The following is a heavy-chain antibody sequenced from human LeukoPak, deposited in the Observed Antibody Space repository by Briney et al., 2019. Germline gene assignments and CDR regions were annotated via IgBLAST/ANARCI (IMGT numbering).Heavy chain of an antibody. CDR2: IYYSGST. J-gene: IGHJ3*02. D-gene: IGHD3-9*01. CDR1: GGSISSSSYY. Sequence: SETLSLTCTVSGGSISSSSYYWGWIRRPPGKGLEWIGSIYYSGSTYYNPSLKSRVTISVDTSKNQFSLKLSSVTAADTAVYYCARHLGDFDSRRGPFDIWGQGTMVTVSS. CDR3: ARHLGDFDSRRGPFDI. V-gene: IGHV4-39*01.